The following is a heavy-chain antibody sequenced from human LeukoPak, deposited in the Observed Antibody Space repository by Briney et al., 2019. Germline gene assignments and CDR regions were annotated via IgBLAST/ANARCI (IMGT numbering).Heavy chain of an antibody. V-gene: IGHV4-59*01. CDR1: GGSISSYY. D-gene: IGHD6-13*01. J-gene: IGHJ4*02. Sequence: SETLSLTCTVSGGSISSYYWSWIRQPLGKGLEWIGYIYYSGSTNYNPSLKSRVTISVDTSKNQFSLKLSSVTAADTAVYYCATTHSSWHSSFDYWGQGTLVTVSS. CDR2: IYYSGST. CDR3: ATTHSSWHSSFDY.